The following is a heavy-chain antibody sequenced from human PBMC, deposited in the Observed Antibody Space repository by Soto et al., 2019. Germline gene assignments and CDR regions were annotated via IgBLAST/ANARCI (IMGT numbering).Heavy chain of an antibody. CDR3: ARDSAYAFDI. CDR1: GFTFTAYS. CDR2: IRDSTLM. J-gene: IGHJ3*02. Sequence: GGSLRLSCAASGFTFTAYSMNWVRQAPGKGLEWVAYIRDSTLMSYADSVKGRFTISRDNAKNSLYLQMNSLTDEDTAVYYCARDSAYAFDIWGQGTMVTVSS. V-gene: IGHV3-48*02.